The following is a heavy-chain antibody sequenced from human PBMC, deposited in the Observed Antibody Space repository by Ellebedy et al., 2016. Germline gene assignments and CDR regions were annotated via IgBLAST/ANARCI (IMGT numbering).Heavy chain of an antibody. CDR3: ARARLRFLEWYIDY. D-gene: IGHD3-3*01. CDR1: GGSISSGSYY. J-gene: IGHJ4*02. Sequence: SETLSLXXTVSGGSISSGSYYWSWIRQPAGKGLEWIGRIYTSGSTNYNPSLKSRVTMSVDTSKNQFSLKLSSVTAADTAVYYCARARLRFLEWYIDYWGQGTLVTVSS. CDR2: IYTSGST. V-gene: IGHV4-61*02.